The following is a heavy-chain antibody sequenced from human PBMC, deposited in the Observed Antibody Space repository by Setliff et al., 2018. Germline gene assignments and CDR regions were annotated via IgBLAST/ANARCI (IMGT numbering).Heavy chain of an antibody. D-gene: IGHD3-10*01. CDR1: GFTISGYA. CDR2: IKDSYYST. J-gene: IGHJ5*02. V-gene: IGHV3-23*05. CDR3: AKDPNGDFFGAFDT. Sequence: PGGSLRLSCVGSGFTISGYAMTWVRQVPGKGLEWISSIKDSYYSTYYADSVKGRFTISRDNSKNTLYLQMNGLRAEDSALYYCAKDPNGDFFGAFDTWGQGALVTVS.